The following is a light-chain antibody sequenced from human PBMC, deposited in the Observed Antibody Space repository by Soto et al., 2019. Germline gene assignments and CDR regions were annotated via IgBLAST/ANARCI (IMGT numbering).Light chain of an antibody. V-gene: IGKV3-20*01. CDR2: GAF. CDR3: QQYGTSPWT. Sequence: EIVLTQSPGTVSLSPGERATLSCRASQSVTSNYVAWYQQKPGQAPRLLIYGAFSRPTGIPDRFRGSGSGTDFTLTISRLEPEDFAVYHCQQYGTSPWTFGQGTKVEVK. CDR1: QSVTSNY. J-gene: IGKJ1*01.